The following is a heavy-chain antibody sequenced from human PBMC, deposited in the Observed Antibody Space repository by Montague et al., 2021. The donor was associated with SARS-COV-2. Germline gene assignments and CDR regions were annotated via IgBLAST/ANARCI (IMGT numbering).Heavy chain of an antibody. V-gene: IGHV3-23*03. J-gene: IGHJ5*02. CDR3: AKAYSSSWWNWFDP. CDR2: IHNGDGNT. CDR1: GFTFSSSA. D-gene: IGHD6-13*01. Sequence: SLRLSCAASGFTFSSSAMSWVRQAPGKGLDFFSVIHNGDGNTYYGDSVQGRFTISRDNSKNTLYLQMNSLRAEDTAVYYFAKAYSSSWWNWFDPWGQGTLVTVSS.